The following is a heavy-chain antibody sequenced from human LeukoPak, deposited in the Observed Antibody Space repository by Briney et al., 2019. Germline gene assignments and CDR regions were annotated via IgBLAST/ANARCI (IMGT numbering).Heavy chain of an antibody. D-gene: IGHD3-22*01. CDR2: INTDESST. V-gene: IGHV3-74*01. CDR1: GFTFSLYW. Sequence: PGGSLRLSCAASGFTFSLYWMHWVRQAPGKGLVWVSRINTDESSTNYADSVKGRFTISRDNSKNTLYLQMNSLRAEDTAVYYCARDGSDSSDYSLDYWGQGTLVTVSS. J-gene: IGHJ4*02. CDR3: ARDGSDSSDYSLDY.